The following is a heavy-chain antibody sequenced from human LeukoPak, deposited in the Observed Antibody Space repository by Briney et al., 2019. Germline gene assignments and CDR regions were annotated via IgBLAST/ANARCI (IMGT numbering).Heavy chain of an antibody. D-gene: IGHD3-10*01. V-gene: IGHV3-11*06. CDR3: ASGHPYYYGSGSYNS. CDR1: GFTFSDYY. J-gene: IGHJ4*02. CDR2: ISSRSYT. Sequence: PGGSLRLSCAASGFTFSDYYMSWIRQAPGKGLEWVSYISSRSYTNYADSVKGRFTISRDNAKNSLYLQMNSLRAEDTAVYYCASGHPYYYGSGSYNSWGQGTLVTVSS.